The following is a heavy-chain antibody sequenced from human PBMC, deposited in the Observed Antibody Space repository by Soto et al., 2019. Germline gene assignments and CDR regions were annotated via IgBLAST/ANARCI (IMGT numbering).Heavy chain of an antibody. J-gene: IGHJ4*02. CDR1: GFTFSSYA. CDR3: GGCGSSSCHLGSDY. Sequence: PGGSLRLSCAASGFTFSSYAMNWVRQAPGKGLEWVALISYDGISKYYADSVKGRFTISRDSPKNTLYLQMNSLGAADTAVYYCGGCGSSSCHLGSDYWGQGTLVTVSS. V-gene: IGHV3-30*04. CDR2: ISYDGISK. D-gene: IGHD2-2*01.